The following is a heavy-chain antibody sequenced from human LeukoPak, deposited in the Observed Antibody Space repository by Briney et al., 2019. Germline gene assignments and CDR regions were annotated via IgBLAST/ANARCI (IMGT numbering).Heavy chain of an antibody. J-gene: IGHJ4*02. V-gene: IGHV3-64D*06. Sequence: GGSLRLSCSASGFTFSVHTMHWVRQAPGKGLEYLSGLSNKGDSTYYADSVKGRFTISRDNSKNMVYLQMSSLRADDTALYYCVKGARAGVFDCWGQGTLVTVTS. CDR3: VKGARAGVFDC. CDR2: LSNKGDST. D-gene: IGHD6-25*01. CDR1: GFTFSVHT.